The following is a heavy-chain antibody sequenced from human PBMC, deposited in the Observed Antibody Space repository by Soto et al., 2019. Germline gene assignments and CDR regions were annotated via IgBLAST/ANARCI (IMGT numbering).Heavy chain of an antibody. V-gene: IGHV5-51*01. CDR3: RRHRKRGGIYCYNMDV. D-gene: IGHD6-13*01. Sequence: GESLKISCKGSGYSFTSYWIGWVRQMPGKGLEWMGIIYPGDSDTRYSPSFQGQVTISADKSISTAYLQWSSLKASDTAMYYWRRHRKRGGIYCYNMDVGGKGTTVTVP. J-gene: IGHJ6*03. CDR1: GYSFTSYW. CDR2: IYPGDSDT.